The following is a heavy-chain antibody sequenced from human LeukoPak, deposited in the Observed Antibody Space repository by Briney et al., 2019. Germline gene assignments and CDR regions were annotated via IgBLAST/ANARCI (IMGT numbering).Heavy chain of an antibody. CDR3: AREGVYDSWDY. J-gene: IGHJ4*02. CDR1: GFTFSSYG. V-gene: IGHV3-48*03. D-gene: IGHD3-3*01. CDR2: ISSSGSTI. Sequence: GGSLRLSCAASGFTFSSYGINWVRQAPGKGLVWVSYISSSGSTIYYADSVKGRFTISRDNAKNSLYLQMNSLRAEDTAVYYCAREGVYDSWDYWGQGTLVTVFS.